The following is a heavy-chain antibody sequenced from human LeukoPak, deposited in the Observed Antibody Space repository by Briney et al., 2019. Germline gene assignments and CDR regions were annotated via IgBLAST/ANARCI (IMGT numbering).Heavy chain of an antibody. CDR3: ARESLPLRAFDI. J-gene: IGHJ3*02. CDR2: IIPIFGTA. Sequence: GASVKVSCKASGGTFSSYAISWVRQAPGQGLEWMGEIIPIFGTANYAQKFQGRVTITADESTSTAYMELSSLRSEDTAVYYCARESLPLRAFDIWGQGTMVTVSS. CDR1: GGTFSSYA. V-gene: IGHV1-69*01.